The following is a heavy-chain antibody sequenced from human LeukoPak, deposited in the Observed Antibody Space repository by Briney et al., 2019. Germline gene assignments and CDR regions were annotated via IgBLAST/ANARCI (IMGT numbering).Heavy chain of an antibody. V-gene: IGHV1-46*01. CDR1: GYTFTSYY. CDR3: ARGPPYGSGSLHLDY. J-gene: IGHJ4*02. CDR2: SNPSGGST. Sequence: ASVKVSCKASGYTFTSYYMHGVRQAPGQGREWMGISNPSGGSTSYAQKFQGRVTMTRDTSTSTVYMELSSLRSEDTAVYYCARGPPYGSGSLHLDYWGQGALVTVSS. D-gene: IGHD3-10*01.